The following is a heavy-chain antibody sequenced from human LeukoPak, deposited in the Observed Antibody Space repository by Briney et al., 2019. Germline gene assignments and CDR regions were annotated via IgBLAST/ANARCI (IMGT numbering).Heavy chain of an antibody. CDR1: GFTFSDYY. V-gene: IGHV3-11*04. CDR3: ARDPTYYLRYGYFDS. CDR2: ISSSGSTI. J-gene: IGHJ4*02. Sequence: GGSLRLSCVASGFTFSDYYMSWIRQAPGKGLEWVSYISSSGSTIYYADSVKGRFTISRDNANNVLYLQMNSLRAEDTAVYYCARDPTYYLRYGYFDSWGQGTLVTVSS. D-gene: IGHD1-26*01.